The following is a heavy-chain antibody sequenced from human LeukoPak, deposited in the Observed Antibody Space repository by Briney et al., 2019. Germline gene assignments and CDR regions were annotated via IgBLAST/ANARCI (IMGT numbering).Heavy chain of an antibody. CDR2: TRNKANSYTT. CDR3: ARERRVDSSGWYRYFDL. J-gene: IGHJ2*01. D-gene: IGHD6-19*01. Sequence: PGGSLRLSCAASGFTFSDHYMDWVRQAPGKGLDWVGRTRNKANSYTTEYAASVQGRFTISRDDSKNSLYLQMNSLKTEDTAVYYCARERRVDSSGWYRYFDLWGRGTLVTVSS. CDR1: GFTFSDHY. V-gene: IGHV3-72*01.